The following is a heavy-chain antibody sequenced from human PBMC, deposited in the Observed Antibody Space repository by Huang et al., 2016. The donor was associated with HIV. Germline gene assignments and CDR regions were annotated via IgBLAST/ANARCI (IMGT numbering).Heavy chain of an antibody. J-gene: IGHJ6*02. CDR3: ARGRTRSSLYDSYYGLDV. CDR1: GGTFSTYA. CDR2: IIRIFGTA. V-gene: IGHV1-69*01. Sequence: QVQLVQSGVEVKKPGSSVKVSCKASGGTFSTYAISWVRQAPGQGLEWMGGIIRIFGTANYAQKFQGTVTITADEFTSTAYMELSSLRSEDTALYYCARGRTRSSLYDSYYGLDVWGQGTTVTVSS. D-gene: IGHD6-6*01.